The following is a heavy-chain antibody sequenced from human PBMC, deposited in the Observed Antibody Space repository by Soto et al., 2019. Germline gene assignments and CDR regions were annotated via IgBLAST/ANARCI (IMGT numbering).Heavy chain of an antibody. D-gene: IGHD2-15*01. J-gene: IGHJ6*02. V-gene: IGHV4-59*01. CDR1: GGSISSYY. Sequence: QVQLQESGPGLVKPSETLSLTCTVSGGSISSYYWSWIRQPPGKGLEWIGYIYYSGSTNYNPSLKSRVSISVDTSKNQLSLKLSSVTAADTAVYYCATRGYYCSAGSCYSSHNYYGMDVCGQGTTVTVSS. CDR2: IYYSGST. CDR3: ATRGYYCSAGSCYSSHNYYGMDV.